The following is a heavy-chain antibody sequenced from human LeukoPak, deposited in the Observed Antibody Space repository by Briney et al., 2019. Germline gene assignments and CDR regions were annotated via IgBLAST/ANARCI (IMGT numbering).Heavy chain of an antibody. Sequence: KTSETLSLTCAVYGGSFSGYYWSWIRQPPGKGLEWIGEINHSGSTDYNPSLKIRVTISVDTSKNQFSLKLSSVTAADTAVYYCARVKRGYSYGRIDYWGQGTLVTVSS. CDR3: ARVKRGYSYGRIDY. J-gene: IGHJ4*02. D-gene: IGHD5-18*01. CDR2: INHSGST. CDR1: GGSFSGYY. V-gene: IGHV4-34*01.